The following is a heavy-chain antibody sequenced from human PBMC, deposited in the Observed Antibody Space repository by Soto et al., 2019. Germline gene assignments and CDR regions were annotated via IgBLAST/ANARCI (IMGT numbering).Heavy chain of an antibody. J-gene: IGHJ4*02. Sequence: EVQLVESGGGLVQPGGSRKLSCDASGVTFSNYNMNWVRQAPGTGMEWLAYISTTRTTIYYADSVKGRFTTARDIITNPLHLYMNSLSGDDTAVYFSARDLVGLAYWGQGTLVTVSS. CDR2: ISTTRTTI. V-gene: IGHV3-48*01. D-gene: IGHD2-21*01. CDR1: GVTFSNYN. CDR3: ARDLVGLAY.